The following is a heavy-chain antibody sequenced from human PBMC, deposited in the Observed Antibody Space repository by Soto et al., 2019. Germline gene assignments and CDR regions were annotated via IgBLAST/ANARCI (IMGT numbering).Heavy chain of an antibody. CDR1: GYSFTNYY. J-gene: IGHJ4*02. Sequence: AASVKVSCKASGYSFTNYYIHWVRQAPGQELEWTGEINPGGGSTSYAQKFQGRVTMTRDTSTSTVYMELSSLRSEDTAVYYCARIYEYSSSSPFDYWGQGTLVTVSS. D-gene: IGHD6-6*01. V-gene: IGHV1-46*01. CDR3: ARIYEYSSSSPFDY. CDR2: INPGGGST.